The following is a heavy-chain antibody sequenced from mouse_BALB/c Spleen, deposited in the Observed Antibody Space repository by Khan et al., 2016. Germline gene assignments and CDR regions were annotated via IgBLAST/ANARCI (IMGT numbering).Heavy chain of an antibody. D-gene: IGHD2-2*01. CDR1: GYTFTDYA. Sequence: VKLLESGPELVRPGVSVKISCKGSGYTFTDYAMHWVKQSHAKSLEWIGVISTYSGNTNYKQKFKGKATMTVDKSSSTAYMELARLTSGDSAICYCAGPGLRRGAWFAYWGQGTLVTVSA. CDR3: AGPGLRRGAWFAY. V-gene: IGHV1S137*01. CDR2: ISTYSGNT. J-gene: IGHJ3*01.